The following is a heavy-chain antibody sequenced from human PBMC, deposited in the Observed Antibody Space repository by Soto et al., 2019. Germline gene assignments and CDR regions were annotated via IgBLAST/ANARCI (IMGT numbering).Heavy chain of an antibody. Sequence: SETLSLTCSVSGGSISSGGYYWSWIRQHPGKGLEWIGYIYYSGSTYYNPSLKSRVTISVDTSQNQFSLKLSSVTAAATAVFYYSSWDSSGYYRPGAFDIWGQGTMVTVSS. CDR3: SSWDSSGYYRPGAFDI. CDR2: IYYSGST. D-gene: IGHD3-22*01. J-gene: IGHJ3*02. CDR1: GGSISSGGYY. V-gene: IGHV4-31*03.